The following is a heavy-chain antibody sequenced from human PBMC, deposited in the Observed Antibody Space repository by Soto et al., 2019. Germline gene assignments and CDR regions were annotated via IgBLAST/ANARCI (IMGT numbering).Heavy chain of an antibody. D-gene: IGHD3-22*01. CDR3: ARGFTGDSILPHY. V-gene: IGHV3-11*06. J-gene: IGHJ4*02. CDR2: ISSSSSYT. Sequence: GGSLRLSCAASGFTFSDYYMSWIRQAPGKGLEWVSYISSSSSYTNYADSVKGRFTISRDNAKNSLYLQMNSLRAEDTAVYYCARGFTGDSILPHYWGQGTLVTVSS. CDR1: GFTFSDYY.